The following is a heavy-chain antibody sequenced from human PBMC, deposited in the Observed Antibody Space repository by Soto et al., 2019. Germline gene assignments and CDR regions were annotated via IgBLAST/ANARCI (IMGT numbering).Heavy chain of an antibody. CDR3: AAPPRY. V-gene: IGHV4-59*01. J-gene: IGHJ4*02. CDR1: GAPITSFY. CDR2: IYDSGST. Sequence: SETLSFTCTVLGAPITSFYWSWIRKPPGKGLEWIEYIYDSGSTNFNPSHKSRVTISVDTSKNQFSLKLSSVTAADKAVYYCAAPPRYWGQGTLVTVSS. D-gene: IGHD6-6*01.